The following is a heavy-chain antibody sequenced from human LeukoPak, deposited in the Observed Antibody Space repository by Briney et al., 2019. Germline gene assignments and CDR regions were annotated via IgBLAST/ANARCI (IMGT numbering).Heavy chain of an antibody. CDR1: GFTFSSYA. Sequence: GGSLRLSCAASGFTFSSYAMSWVRQAPGKGLEWVSRISASGGDTYYAHSVKGRFILSRDNSKNTLYLQINSLTAKNAAVYYCAKGWEAAVTVGFDYWGQGTLVTVSS. V-gene: IGHV3-23*01. CDR3: AKGWEAAVTVGFDY. D-gene: IGHD3-16*01. CDR2: ISASGGDT. J-gene: IGHJ4*02.